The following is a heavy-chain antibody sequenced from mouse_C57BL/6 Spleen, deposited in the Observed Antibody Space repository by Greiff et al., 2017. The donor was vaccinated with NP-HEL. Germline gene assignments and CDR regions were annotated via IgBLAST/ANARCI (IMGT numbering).Heavy chain of an antibody. V-gene: IGHV1-50*01. D-gene: IGHD1-1*01. CDR2: IDPSDSYT. CDR3: GVYYRYFDD. J-gene: IGHJ2*01. Sequence: QVQLQQPGAELVKPGASVKLSCKASGYTFTSYWMQWVKQRPGQGLEWIGEIDPSDSYTNYNHKFKGKATLTVDPSSSTAYMQLSSLTSEDSAVYYCGVYYRYFDDWGQGTTLTVSS. CDR1: GYTFTSYW.